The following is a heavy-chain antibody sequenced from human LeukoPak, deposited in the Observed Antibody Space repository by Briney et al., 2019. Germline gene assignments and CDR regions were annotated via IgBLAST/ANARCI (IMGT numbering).Heavy chain of an antibody. V-gene: IGHV4-59*02. Sequence: RASETLSLTCSVSGASVSSDYWNWIRQSPGRGLEWIGYTHYRGEINCNPSLKSRLTMSVDASSNQVSLKLSSVTAADAAVYYCGRNLGSGSDHWGQGTLVTVSS. CDR2: THYRGEI. D-gene: IGHD3-10*01. CDR3: GRNLGSGSDH. J-gene: IGHJ4*02. CDR1: GASVSSDY.